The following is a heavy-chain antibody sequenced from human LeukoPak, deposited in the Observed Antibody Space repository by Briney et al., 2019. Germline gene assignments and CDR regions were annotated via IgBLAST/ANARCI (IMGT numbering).Heavy chain of an antibody. V-gene: IGHV3-30*03. CDR2: ISYDGSNK. CDR3: ARDPAGSYLSFDY. J-gene: IGHJ4*02. CDR1: GFTFSSYG. D-gene: IGHD1-26*01. Sequence: PGGSLRLSCAASGFTFSSYGMHWVRQAPGKGLEWVAVISYDGSNKNYADSVKGRFTISRDNAKNSLYLQMNSLRAEDTALYYCARDPAGSYLSFDYWGQGTLVTVSS.